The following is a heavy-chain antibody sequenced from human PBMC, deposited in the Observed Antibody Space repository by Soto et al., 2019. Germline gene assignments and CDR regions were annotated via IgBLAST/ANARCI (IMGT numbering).Heavy chain of an antibody. CDR2: IYYSGST. CDR1: GGSISSYD. J-gene: IGHJ3*02. CDR3: ARQQWLVLNAFDI. V-gene: IGHV4-59*01. Sequence: SETLSLTCTVSGGSISSYDWSWIRQPPGKGLEWIGYIYYSGSTNYNPSLKSRVTISVDTSKNQFSLKLSSVTAADTAVYYCARQQWLVLNAFDIWGQGTMVNVSS. D-gene: IGHD6-19*01.